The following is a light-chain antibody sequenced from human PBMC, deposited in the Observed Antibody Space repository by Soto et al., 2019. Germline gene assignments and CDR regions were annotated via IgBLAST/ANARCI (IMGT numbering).Light chain of an antibody. J-gene: IGLJ1*01. CDR1: SSDVGGYNY. CDR3: SSYAGNNNCV. Sequence: QSALTQPPSASGSPGQSVTISCTGTSSDVGGYNYVSWYQQHPGKALKLILYEISERPSGVPDRFSGSRSGNTASLTVYGLQAEDEADYYCSSYAGNNNCVFGNGTKLTVL. V-gene: IGLV2-8*01. CDR2: EIS.